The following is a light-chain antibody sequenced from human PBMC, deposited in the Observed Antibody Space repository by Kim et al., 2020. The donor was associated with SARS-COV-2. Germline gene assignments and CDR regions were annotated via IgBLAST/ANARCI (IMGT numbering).Light chain of an antibody. CDR3: QQYNSYSYS. J-gene: IGKJ2*01. CDR2: DAS. Sequence: SASVGDTVTITCRASQNINSWLAWYQQKPGRAPKFLIYDASDLRSGVPSRFRGRGSGTQFTLTISGLQPEDFATYYCQQYNSYSYSFGQGTKLAI. V-gene: IGKV1-5*01. CDR1: QNINSW.